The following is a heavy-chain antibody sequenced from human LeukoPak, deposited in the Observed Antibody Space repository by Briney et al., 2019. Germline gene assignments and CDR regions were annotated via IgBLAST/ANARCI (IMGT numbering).Heavy chain of an antibody. CDR3: ARLPGYSSGYFDL. V-gene: IGHV3-66*04. Sequence: GGSLRLSCAASGFSVSSNYMSWVRQAPGKGLEWVSLIHSGGSTNYADSVKGRFTISRDNSKNTLDLQMNSLRAEDTAVYYCARLPGYSSGYFDLRGRGTLVTVSS. D-gene: IGHD3-22*01. CDR1: GFSVSSNY. J-gene: IGHJ2*01. CDR2: IHSGGST.